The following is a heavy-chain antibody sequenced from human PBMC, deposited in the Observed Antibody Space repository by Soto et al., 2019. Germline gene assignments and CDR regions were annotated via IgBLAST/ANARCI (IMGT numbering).Heavy chain of an antibody. Sequence: RGESLKISCKASGYTFSNYWIGWVRQMPGKGLEWMGIIYPGDSDTTYSPSFQGQVTISADKFISTAYLQWSSLKASDTAMYYCARSPMGGTDYWGQGTLVTVSS. J-gene: IGHJ4*02. D-gene: IGHD1-26*01. V-gene: IGHV5-51*01. CDR1: GYTFSNYW. CDR2: IYPGDSDT. CDR3: ARSPMGGTDY.